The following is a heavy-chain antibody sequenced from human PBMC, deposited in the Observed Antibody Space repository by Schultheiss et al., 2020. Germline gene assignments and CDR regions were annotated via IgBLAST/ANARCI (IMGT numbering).Heavy chain of an antibody. J-gene: IGHJ5*02. V-gene: IGHV3-21*01. D-gene: IGHD3-22*01. CDR3: ARDGTYYYDSIMFDP. Sequence: WGSLRLSCAASGFSFSTYAMNWVRQAPGQGLEWVSSITSSSSHKFYADSVKGRFTISRDNAKNSLYLQMNSLRAGDTAVYYCARDGTYYYDSIMFDPWGQGTLVTVSS. CDR1: GFSFSTYA. CDR2: ITSSSSHK.